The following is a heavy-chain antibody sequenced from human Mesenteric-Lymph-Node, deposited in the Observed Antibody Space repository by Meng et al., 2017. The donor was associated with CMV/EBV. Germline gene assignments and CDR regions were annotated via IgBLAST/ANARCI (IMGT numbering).Heavy chain of an antibody. J-gene: IGHJ6*02. CDR3: ARERGYYFGLDV. Sequence: LSLTCTVSGGSISSSSYYWGWIRQAPGKGLEWVSYISSSSSTIYYADSVKGRFTISRDNAKNSLYLQMNSLRAEDTAVYYCARERGYYFGLDVWGQGTTVTVSS. CDR1: GGSISSSSYY. V-gene: IGHV3-11*04. CDR2: ISSSSSTI.